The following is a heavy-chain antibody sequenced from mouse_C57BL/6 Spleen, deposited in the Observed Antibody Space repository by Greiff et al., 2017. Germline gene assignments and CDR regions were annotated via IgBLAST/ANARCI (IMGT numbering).Heavy chain of an antibody. CDR1: GYAFSSYW. D-gene: IGHD1-1*01. Sequence: VKLQQSGAELVKPGASVKISCKASGYAFSSYWMNWVKQRPGKGLEWIGQIYPGDGDTNYNGKFKGKATLTADKSSSTAYMQLSSLTSEDSAVYFCARHGSRGGYFDVWGTGTTVTVSS. CDR2: IYPGDGDT. V-gene: IGHV1-80*01. CDR3: ARHGSRGGYFDV. J-gene: IGHJ1*03.